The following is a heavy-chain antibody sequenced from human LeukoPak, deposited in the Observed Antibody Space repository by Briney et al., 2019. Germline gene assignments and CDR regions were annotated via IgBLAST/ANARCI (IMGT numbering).Heavy chain of an antibody. CDR2: TNPNSGTT. CDR1: GYTFTGYC. Sequence: GASVKVSCKASGYTFTGYCIHWVRQAPGQGLEWMGWTNPNSGTTNYPQKFQGRVTMTRDTSINTAYMELFSLRPDDTAVYYCARESAIVAAGRPDQSFDYWGQGTLVTVSS. CDR3: ARESAIVAAGRPDQSFDY. J-gene: IGHJ4*02. V-gene: IGHV1-2*02. D-gene: IGHD6-13*01.